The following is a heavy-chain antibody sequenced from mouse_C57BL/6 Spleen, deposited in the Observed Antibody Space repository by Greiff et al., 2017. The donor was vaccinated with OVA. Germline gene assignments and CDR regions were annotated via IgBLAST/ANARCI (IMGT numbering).Heavy chain of an antibody. J-gene: IGHJ4*01. CDR2: INPNNGGN. CDR1: GYTFTDYD. CDR3: ARMIRYYARDF. V-gene: IGHV1-26*01. Sequence: VQLQQSGPELVKPGASVKISCKASGYTFTDYDMNWVKQSHGKSLEWIGDINPNNGGNSSNQKFKGKATLTEDKSSSTASMSLRSLTSEDSAVYYCARMIRYYARDFWGQGTSVTVSS. D-gene: IGHD2-4*01.